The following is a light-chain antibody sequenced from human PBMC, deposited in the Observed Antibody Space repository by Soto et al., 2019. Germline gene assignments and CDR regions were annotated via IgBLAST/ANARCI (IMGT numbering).Light chain of an antibody. CDR3: QQYDSYWS. CDR1: QGISRR. V-gene: IGKV1-5*01. CDR2: DAS. J-gene: IGKJ1*01. Sequence: DIQMTQSPSSVSASVGDRVPISCRASQGISRRLAWYQHKPGKAPRLLIYDASTLQSGVPSRFSGSGSGTEFALSISNLQPDDFATYYCQQYDSYWSFGQGTKVDIK.